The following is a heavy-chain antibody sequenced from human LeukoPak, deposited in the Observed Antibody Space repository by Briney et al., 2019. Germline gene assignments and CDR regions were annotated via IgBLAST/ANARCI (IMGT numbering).Heavy chain of an antibody. CDR3: ARDYGSGSFGY. V-gene: IGHV4-4*07. Sequence: PSETLSLTCAVYGGSFSGYYWSWIRQPAGKGLEWIGRIYTSGSTNYDPSLKSRVTMSVDTSKNQFSLKLSSVTAADTAVYYCARDYGSGSFGYWGQGTLVTVSS. J-gene: IGHJ4*02. CDR2: IYTSGST. CDR1: GGSFSGYY. D-gene: IGHD3-10*01.